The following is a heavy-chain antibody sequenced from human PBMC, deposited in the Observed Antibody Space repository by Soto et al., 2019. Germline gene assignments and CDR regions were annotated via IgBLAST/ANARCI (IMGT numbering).Heavy chain of an antibody. V-gene: IGHV3-30-3*01. Sequence: QVQLVESGGGVVQPGRSLRLSCAASGFTFSSYAMHWVRQAPGKGLEWVAVISYDGSNKYYADSVKGRFTISRDNSKNTQYLQMNSLRAEDTAVYYCARDTQLAVDYWGQGTLVTVSS. J-gene: IGHJ4*02. CDR3: ARDTQLAVDY. CDR2: ISYDGSNK. D-gene: IGHD6-13*01. CDR1: GFTFSSYA.